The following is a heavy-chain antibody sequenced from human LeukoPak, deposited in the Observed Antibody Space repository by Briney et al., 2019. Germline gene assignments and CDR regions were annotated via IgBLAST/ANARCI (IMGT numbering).Heavy chain of an antibody. Sequence: GGSLRLSCAASGFTFSSYWMSWVRQAPGKGLEWVANIKQDGSEKYYVDSVKGRFTISRDNAKNSLYLQMNSLRAEDTAVYYCARGPNAITMIHPPNWFDPWGQGTLVTVSS. V-gene: IGHV3-7*01. J-gene: IGHJ5*02. CDR1: GFTFSSYW. D-gene: IGHD3-22*01. CDR3: ARGPNAITMIHPPNWFDP. CDR2: IKQDGSEK.